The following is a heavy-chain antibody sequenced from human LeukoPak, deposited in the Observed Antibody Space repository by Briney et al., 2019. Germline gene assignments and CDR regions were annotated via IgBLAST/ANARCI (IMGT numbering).Heavy chain of an antibody. V-gene: IGHV3-30*18. J-gene: IGHJ4*02. CDR2: ISYDGSNK. CDR1: GFTFSSYG. Sequence: GGSLRLSCAASGFTFSSYGMHWVRQAPGKGLEWVAVISYDGSNKYYADPVKGRFAISRDNSKNTLYLQMNSLRAEDTAVYYCAKDFRYQWLAHYFDYWGQGTLVTVSS. CDR3: AKDFRYQWLAHYFDY. D-gene: IGHD6-19*01.